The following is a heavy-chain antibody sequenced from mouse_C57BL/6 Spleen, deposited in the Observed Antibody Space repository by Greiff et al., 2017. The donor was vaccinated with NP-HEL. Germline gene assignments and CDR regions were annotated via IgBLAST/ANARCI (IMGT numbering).Heavy chain of an antibody. D-gene: IGHD2-14*01. Sequence: VHVKQSGPELVKPGASVKISCKASGYSFTDYNMNWVKQSHGKSLEWIGVINPNYGTTSYNQKFKGKATLTVDQSSSTAYMQLNSLTSEDSAVYYCARSATRDDDYAMDYWGQGTSVTVSS. CDR1: GYSFTDYN. V-gene: IGHV1-39*01. CDR2: INPNYGTT. J-gene: IGHJ4*01. CDR3: ARSATRDDDYAMDY.